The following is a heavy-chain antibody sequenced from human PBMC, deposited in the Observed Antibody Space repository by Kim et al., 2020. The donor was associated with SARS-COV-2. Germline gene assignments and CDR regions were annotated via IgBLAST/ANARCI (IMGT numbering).Heavy chain of an antibody. J-gene: IGHJ5*02. D-gene: IGHD5-18*01. Sequence: ASVKVSCKASGYTFTSYGISWVRQAPGQGLEWMGWISAYNGNTNYAQKLQGRVTMTTDTSTSTAYMELRSLRSDDTAVYYCARDRAPRIQLWLLGWFDPWGQGTLVTVSS. CDR3: ARDRAPRIQLWLLGWFDP. CDR2: ISAYNGNT. CDR1: GYTFTSYG. V-gene: IGHV1-18*01.